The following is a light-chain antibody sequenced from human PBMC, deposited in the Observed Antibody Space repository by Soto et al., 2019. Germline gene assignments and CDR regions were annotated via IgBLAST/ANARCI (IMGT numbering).Light chain of an antibody. V-gene: IGLV6-57*01. CDR3: QSYDSSNLWV. CDR1: SGNIASNY. Sequence: NFMLTQPHSVSESPGKTVTISCTPSSGNIASNYVQWYQQRPGSSPATVIYENNQRPSGVPDRFSGSVDTSSNSASLTISGLKTEDEADYYCQSYDSSNLWVFGGGTKVTVL. CDR2: ENN. J-gene: IGLJ3*02.